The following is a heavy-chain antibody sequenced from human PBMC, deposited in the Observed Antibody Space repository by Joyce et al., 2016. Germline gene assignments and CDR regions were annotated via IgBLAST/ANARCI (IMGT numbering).Heavy chain of an antibody. Sequence: QVQLVESGGGVVQPGRSLRLSCAASGFIFSSYGMHWVRQAPGKGLEWVAVISNDGSNKYFTDFGKVRFAISRDNSKNSLYLQMNSLRAEVTAVYYCVPTYVMIGGYFDYWGQGTLVTVSS. CDR3: VPTYVMIGGYFDY. V-gene: IGHV3-30*03. CDR1: GFIFSSYG. CDR2: ISNDGSNK. D-gene: IGHD3-22*01. J-gene: IGHJ4*02.